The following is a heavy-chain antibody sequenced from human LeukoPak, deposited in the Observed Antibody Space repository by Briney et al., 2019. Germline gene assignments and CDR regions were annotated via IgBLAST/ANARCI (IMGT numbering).Heavy chain of an antibody. CDR1: GYSISSGYY. J-gene: IGHJ4*02. CDR2: IYHSGST. V-gene: IGHV4-38-2*02. CDR3: AIESSSWYYFVY. Sequence: SEPLSLTCAVSGYSISSGYYWGWIRQPPGKGLEWIGRIYHSGSTYHNPSLKSRVTISVDTSKNQFSLKLSSVTAADTSVYYCAIESSSWYYFVYWGQGTLVTVSS. D-gene: IGHD6-13*01.